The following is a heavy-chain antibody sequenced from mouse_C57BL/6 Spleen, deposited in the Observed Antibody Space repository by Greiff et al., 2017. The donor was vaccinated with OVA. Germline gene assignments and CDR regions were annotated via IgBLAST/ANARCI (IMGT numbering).Heavy chain of an antibody. CDR3: ANDGGSRKYYAMDY. D-gene: IGHD1-1*01. J-gene: IGHJ4*01. Sequence: QVQLQQPGAELVKPGASVTMSCKASGYTFTSYWITWVKQRPGQGLEWIGDIYPGSGSTNYNEKFKSKATLTVDTSSSTAYMQLSSLTSEDSAVSHGANDGGSRKYYAMDYWGQGTSVTVAS. CDR1: GYTFTSYW. V-gene: IGHV1-55*01. CDR2: IYPGSGST.